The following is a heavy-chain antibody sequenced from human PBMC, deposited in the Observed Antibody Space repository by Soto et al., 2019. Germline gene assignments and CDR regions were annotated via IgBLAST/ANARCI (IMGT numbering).Heavy chain of an antibody. V-gene: IGHV3-74*01. J-gene: IGHJ4*02. CDR3: AREGLPACGATTCLRPGDH. D-gene: IGHD2-21*01. Sequence: EVHLVESGGALVQPGGSLRLSCEVSGFTLSSRWMPWVRQAPGKGLVWVSRINGDGTLTTYADSVKGRFTISRDNVNNTLFLQMNSLRAEDTAVYYCAREGLPACGATTCLRPGDHWGQGTLVTVSS. CDR1: GFTLSSRW. CDR2: INGDGTLT.